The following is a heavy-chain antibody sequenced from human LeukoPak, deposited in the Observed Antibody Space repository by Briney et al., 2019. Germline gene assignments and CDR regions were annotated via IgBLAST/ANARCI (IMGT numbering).Heavy chain of an antibody. CDR3: AKALWLVLPNNWFDP. V-gene: IGHV3-23*01. CDR1: GFTFSSYA. D-gene: IGHD6-19*01. J-gene: IGHJ5*02. CDR2: ISGSGGST. Sequence: PGGSLRLPCAASGFTFSSYAMSWVRQAPGKGLEWVSAISGSGGSTYYADSVKGRFTISRDNSKNTLYLQMNSLRAEDTAVYYCAKALWLVLPNNWFDPWGQGTLVTVSS.